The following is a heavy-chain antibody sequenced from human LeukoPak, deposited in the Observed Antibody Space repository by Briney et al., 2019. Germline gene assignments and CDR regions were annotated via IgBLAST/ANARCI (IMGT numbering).Heavy chain of an antibody. CDR1: GFTFSSYA. CDR3: AKAALYHEVDTAMPFR. J-gene: IGHJ4*02. D-gene: IGHD5-18*01. V-gene: IGHV3-23*01. CDR2: ISGSGGST. Sequence: PGGSLRLSRAASGFTFSSYAMSWVRQAPGKGLEWVSAISGSGGSTYYADSVKGRFTISRDNSKNTLYLQMNSLRAEDTAVYYCAKAALYHEVDTAMPFRWGQGTLVTVSS.